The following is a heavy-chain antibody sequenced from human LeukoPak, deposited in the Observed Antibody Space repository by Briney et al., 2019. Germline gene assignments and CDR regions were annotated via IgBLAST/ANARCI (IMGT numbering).Heavy chain of an antibody. J-gene: IGHJ4*02. D-gene: IGHD4-11*01. CDR3: AKRGDYSDYDY. V-gene: IGHV3-23*01. CDR1: GFTFSSYA. CDR2: ISGSGGST. Sequence: GESLRLSCAASGFTFSSYAISWVRQAPGKGLEWVSAISGSGGSTDYADSVKGRFTISRDNSKNTLYLQMNSLRVEDTAVYYCAKRGDYSDYDYWGQGTLVTVSS.